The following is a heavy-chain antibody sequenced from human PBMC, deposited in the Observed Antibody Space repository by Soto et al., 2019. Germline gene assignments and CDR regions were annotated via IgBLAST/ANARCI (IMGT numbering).Heavy chain of an antibody. J-gene: IGHJ4*02. D-gene: IGHD2-15*01. CDR2: ITWDGGST. CDR1: GFIFHDYT. Sequence: EVQLVESGGLVVQPGGSLRLTCAASGFIFHDYTFHWVRQAPGRGLEWVSLITWDGGSTSYTDSVKGRFTISRDNSKNSLYLPMNSLRTEDTALYYCAKDYGGNLDCWGQGTLVTVSS. V-gene: IGHV3-43*01. CDR3: AKDYGGNLDC.